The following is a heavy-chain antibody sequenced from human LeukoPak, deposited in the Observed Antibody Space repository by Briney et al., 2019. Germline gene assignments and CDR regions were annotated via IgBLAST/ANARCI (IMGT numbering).Heavy chain of an antibody. V-gene: IGHV1-46*03. CDR1: GYTFTSYY. D-gene: IGHD3-3*01. CDR3: AREAPGITIFGVAAWNWFDP. CDR2: INPSGGST. J-gene: IGHJ5*02. Sequence: GASVKVSCKASGYTFTSYYMHWVRQATGQGLEWMGIINPSGGSTSYAQKFQGRVTMTRDTSTSTVYMELSSLRSEDTAVYYCAREAPGITIFGVAAWNWFDPWGQGTLVTVSS.